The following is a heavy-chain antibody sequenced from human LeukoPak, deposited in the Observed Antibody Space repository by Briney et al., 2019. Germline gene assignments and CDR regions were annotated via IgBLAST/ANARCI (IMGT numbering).Heavy chain of an antibody. CDR3: ARDRPSRYCSTISCYSASPFDP. D-gene: IGHD2-2*02. Sequence: GASVKVSCKASGGTVSRYAISWVRQAPGQGLEWMGGTIPLFGTANYAQKFQGRVTITADESTGTAYMELSSLRSEDTAVYYCARDRPSRYCSTISCYSASPFDPWGQGTLVTVSS. CDR2: TIPLFGTA. V-gene: IGHV1-69*13. CDR1: GGTVSRYA. J-gene: IGHJ5*02.